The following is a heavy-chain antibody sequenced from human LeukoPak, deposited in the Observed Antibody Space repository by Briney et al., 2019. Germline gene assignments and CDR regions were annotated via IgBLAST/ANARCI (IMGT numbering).Heavy chain of an antibody. CDR2: IYTSGST. Sequence: SETLSLTCTVSGGSISSYYWSWIRQPAGKGLEWIGRIYTSGSTNYNPSLKSRVTMSVDTSKNQFSLKLSSVTAADTAVYYCAGITMVRGVIHWSQGTLVTVSS. CDR3: AGITMVRGVIH. D-gene: IGHD3-10*01. CDR1: GGSISSYY. J-gene: IGHJ4*02. V-gene: IGHV4-4*07.